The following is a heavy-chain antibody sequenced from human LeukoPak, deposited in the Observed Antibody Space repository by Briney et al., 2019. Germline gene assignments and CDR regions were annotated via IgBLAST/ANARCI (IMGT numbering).Heavy chain of an antibody. CDR3: TRNPDGGNWFDP. D-gene: IGHD1-14*01. J-gene: IGHJ5*02. V-gene: IGHV3-74*01. Sequence: GGSLRLSCAASGFTFSHHWMHWVRQAPGKGLVWVSHISSDESSTTYADSVKGRFTISRDNRKNTLYLQMNSLRVEDTAMYYCTRNPDGGNWFDPWGQGTLVTVSS. CDR2: ISSDESST. CDR1: GFTFSHHW.